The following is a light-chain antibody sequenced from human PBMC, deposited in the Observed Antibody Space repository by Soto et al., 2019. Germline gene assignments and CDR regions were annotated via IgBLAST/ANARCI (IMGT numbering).Light chain of an antibody. Sequence: EVTLNKNSLFASVGDRVTITCQATQDINIYLNWYQQKPGNAPNLLIYDASNLEIGVPSRFSGSGSGTHFTFTISILQTEDIRTYYCQLYDFLPIPFGRVTR. V-gene: IGKV1-33*01. CDR1: QDINIY. CDR3: QLYDFLPIP. CDR2: DAS. J-gene: IGKJ5*01.